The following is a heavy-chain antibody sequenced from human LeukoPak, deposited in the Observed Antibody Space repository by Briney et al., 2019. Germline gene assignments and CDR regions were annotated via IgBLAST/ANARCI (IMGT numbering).Heavy chain of an antibody. CDR1: GYSISSSSW. CDR3: ARNLLGIAVAGS. Sequence: SETLSLTCAVSGYSISSSSWWGWIRPPPGKGLEWIGYIYYSGGTYYNPSLKSRVTMSVDTSKNQFSLKLSSVTAVDTAVYYCARNLLGIAVAGSWGQGILVTVSS. J-gene: IGHJ5*02. CDR2: IYYSGGT. V-gene: IGHV4-28*01. D-gene: IGHD6-13*01.